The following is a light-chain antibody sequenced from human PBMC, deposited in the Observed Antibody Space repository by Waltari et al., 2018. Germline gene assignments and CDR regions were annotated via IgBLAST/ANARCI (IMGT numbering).Light chain of an antibody. J-gene: IGKJ4*01. CDR1: QNILSSSDNKNY. CDR3: QQCYHLPS. Sequence: DIVMTQSPDSVAVSLGERATIHCRSSQNILSSSDNKNYLVWYQQKPGQPPKLLFSWASTRESGVPDRFSGSGSGTDFTLTISSLQAEDVAVYYCQQCYHLPSFGGGTRVEIK. CDR2: WAS. V-gene: IGKV4-1*01.